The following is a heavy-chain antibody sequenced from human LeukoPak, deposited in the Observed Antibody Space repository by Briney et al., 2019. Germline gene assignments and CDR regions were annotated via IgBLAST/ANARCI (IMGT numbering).Heavy chain of an antibody. V-gene: IGHV3-30*01. Sequence: PGRSLRLSCAASGFTFNSFAMHWVRQAPGKGLEWVAAMSYDGEYNYYADSVKGRFTISRDNSKNTLHLQMNRLRVEDTAVFYCARAHCSSTDCPPDFWGQGTLVTVSS. J-gene: IGHJ4*02. CDR2: MSYDGEYN. CDR3: ARAHCSSTDCPPDF. CDR1: GFTFNSFA. D-gene: IGHD2-2*01.